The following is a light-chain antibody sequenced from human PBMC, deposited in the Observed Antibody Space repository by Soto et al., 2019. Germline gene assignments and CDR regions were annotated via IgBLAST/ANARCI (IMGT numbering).Light chain of an antibody. CDR3: QQRSNWPPIT. CDR2: GAS. Sequence: EIVLTQSPGTLSLSPGERATLSCRASESTSDYLAWYQQKPGQAPRLLIYGASNRAAGIPARFSGSGSGTDFTLTINSLEPEDFAVYYCQQRSNWPPITFGQGTRLEIK. V-gene: IGKV3-11*01. CDR1: ESTSDY. J-gene: IGKJ5*01.